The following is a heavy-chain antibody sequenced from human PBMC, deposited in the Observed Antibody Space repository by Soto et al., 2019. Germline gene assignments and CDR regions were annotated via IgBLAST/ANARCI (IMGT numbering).Heavy chain of an antibody. CDR1: GFTFSSYA. Sequence: ESGGGVVQPGRSLRLSCAASGFTFSSYAMHWVRQAPGKGLEWVAVISYDGSNKYYADSVKGRFTISRDNSKNTLYLQMSSLRVEDTAVYYCARAAGTTGLFAYYCYGMDVWGQGTTVTVSS. D-gene: IGHD1-1*01. CDR3: ARAAGTTGLFAYYCYGMDV. V-gene: IGHV3-30-3*01. CDR2: ISYDGSNK. J-gene: IGHJ6*02.